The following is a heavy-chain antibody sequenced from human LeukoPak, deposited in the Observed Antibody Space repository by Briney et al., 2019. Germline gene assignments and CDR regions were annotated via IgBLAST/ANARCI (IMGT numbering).Heavy chain of an antibody. CDR2: ISAYNSNT. V-gene: IGHV1-18*01. CDR3: ARDMNTRVTPISYAFDL. CDR1: GYTFTIYG. D-gene: IGHD4-23*01. Sequence: ASVKVSCTASGYTFTIYGISWVRQAPGQGLEWMGWISAYNSNTNYAQKLQGRVTMTTDTSTSTAYMELRSLRSDDTAVYYCARDMNTRVTPISYAFDLWGQGTMVTVSS. J-gene: IGHJ3*01.